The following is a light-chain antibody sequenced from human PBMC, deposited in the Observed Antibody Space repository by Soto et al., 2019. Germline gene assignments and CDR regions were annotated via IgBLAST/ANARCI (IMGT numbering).Light chain of an antibody. V-gene: IGLV2-14*01. CDR3: SSYTSVNTLV. CDR1: SSDVGDYRY. J-gene: IGLJ1*01. CDR2: EVS. Sequence: QSVLTQPASVSGSPGQSITISCTGTSSDVGDYRYVSWYQQHPGKAPKLIIFEVSNRPSGVSSRFSASKSGNTASLTISGVQAEDAAYYYCSSYTSVNTLVLGIGTKVIVL.